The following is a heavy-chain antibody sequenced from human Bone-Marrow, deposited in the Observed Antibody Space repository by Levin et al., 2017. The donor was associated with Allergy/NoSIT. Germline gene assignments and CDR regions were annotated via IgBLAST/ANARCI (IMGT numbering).Heavy chain of an antibody. CDR3: AQDASGDNFGKGDTQIDY. D-gene: IGHD4-17*01. V-gene: IGHV3-30*04. J-gene: IGHJ4*02. Sequence: GGSLRLSCGASGFIFSIYPMHWVRQAPGKGLEWLAVLSFDGSSAFYTDSVKGRFTISRDNSKNTLFLQLDSLRSEDTAMYYCAQDASGDNFGKGDTQIDYWGQGTLVTVSS. CDR1: GFIFSIYP. CDR2: LSFDGSSA.